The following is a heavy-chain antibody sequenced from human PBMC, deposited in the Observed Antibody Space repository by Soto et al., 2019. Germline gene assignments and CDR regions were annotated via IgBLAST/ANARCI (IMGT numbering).Heavy chain of an antibody. CDR2: IIPIFGTA. V-gene: IGHV1-69*13. CDR1: GGTFSSYA. J-gene: IGHJ4*02. Sequence: GASVKVSCKASGGTFSSYAISWVRQAPGQGLEWMGGIIPIFGTANYAQKFQGRVTITADESTSTAYMELSSLRSEDTAVYYCARQDYTIFGVVPTRYFDYWGQGTLVTVSS. D-gene: IGHD3-3*01. CDR3: ARQDYTIFGVVPTRYFDY.